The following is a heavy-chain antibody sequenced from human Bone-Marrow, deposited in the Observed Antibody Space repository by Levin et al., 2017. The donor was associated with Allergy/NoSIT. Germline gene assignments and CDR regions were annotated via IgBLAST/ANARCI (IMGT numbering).Heavy chain of an antibody. Sequence: SETLSLTCTVSGGSISSGIYYWSWIRQHPGKGLEWVGYIYYSGSTSYNPSLKSRVTISVDTSKNQFSLKLSSVTAADTAVYYCASVSSQLRYAMDVWGQGTTVIVSS. CDR1: GGSISSGIYY. CDR2: IYYSGST. J-gene: IGHJ6*02. D-gene: IGHD2-2*01. CDR3: ASVSSQLRYAMDV. V-gene: IGHV4-31*03.